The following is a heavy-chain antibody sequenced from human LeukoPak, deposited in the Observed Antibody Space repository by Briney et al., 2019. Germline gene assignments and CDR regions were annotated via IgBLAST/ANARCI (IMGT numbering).Heavy chain of an antibody. CDR2: IYYSGST. Sequence: SETLSLTCTASGGSISSYYWSWIRQPPGKGLEWIGYIYYSGSTNYNPSLKSRVTISVDTSKNQFSLKLSSVTAADTAVYYCARRAHRLWLGFLRPQNYYGMDVWGQGTTVTVSS. CDR3: ARRAHRLWLGFLRPQNYYGMDV. J-gene: IGHJ6*02. D-gene: IGHD5-18*01. CDR1: GGSISSYY. V-gene: IGHV4-59*08.